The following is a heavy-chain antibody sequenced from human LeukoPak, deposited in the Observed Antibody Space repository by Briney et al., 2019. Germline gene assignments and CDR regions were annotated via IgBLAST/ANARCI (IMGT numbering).Heavy chain of an antibody. CDR2: IYSGGST. D-gene: IGHD2-2*02. Sequence: GGSLRLSCAASGFTVSSNYMSWVRQAPGKGLEWVSVIYSGGSTYYADSAKGRFTISRDNSKNTLYLQMNSLRAEDTAVYYCARDRVYQLPYTYYYYGMDVWGQGTTVTVSS. V-gene: IGHV3-66*01. CDR3: ARDRVYQLPYTYYYYGMDV. J-gene: IGHJ6*02. CDR1: GFTVSSNY.